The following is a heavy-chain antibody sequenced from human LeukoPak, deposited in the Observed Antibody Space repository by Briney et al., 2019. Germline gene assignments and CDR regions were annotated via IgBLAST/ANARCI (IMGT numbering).Heavy chain of an antibody. D-gene: IGHD3-22*01. CDR3: ARDLTYYYDSSGYLSSPKAGY. V-gene: IGHV1-69*04. CDR2: IIPILGIA. Sequence: GASVRVSCKASGGTFSSYAISWVRQAPGQGLEWMGRIIPILGIANYAQKFQGRVTITADKSTSTAYMELSSLRSEDTAVYYCARDLTYYYDSSGYLSSPKAGYWGQGTLVTVSS. CDR1: GGTFSSYA. J-gene: IGHJ4*02.